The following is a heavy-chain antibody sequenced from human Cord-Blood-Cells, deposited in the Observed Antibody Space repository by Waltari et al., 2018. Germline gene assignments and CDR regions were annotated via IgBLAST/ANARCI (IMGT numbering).Heavy chain of an antibody. Sequence: QVQLQQWGAGLLKPSETLSLTCAVYGGSFSGYYWSWIRQPPGKGLGWIGEINHNGSTNYIPSRKSRVTKSVDTSKNQFSRKLSSVAAADTAVYYCARGGWYFDLWGRGTLVTVSS. J-gene: IGHJ2*01. CDR1: GGSFSGYY. V-gene: IGHV4-34*01. CDR2: INHNGST. CDR3: ARGGWYFDL.